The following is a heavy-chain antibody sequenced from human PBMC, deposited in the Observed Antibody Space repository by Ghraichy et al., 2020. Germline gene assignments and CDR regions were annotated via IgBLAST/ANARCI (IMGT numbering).Heavy chain of an antibody. D-gene: IGHD3-10*01. V-gene: IGHV1-69*04. Sequence: SVKVSCKASGAPFSSYAISWVRQAPGQGLEWMGRIIPILGIANYAQKFQGRVTITADKSTSTAYMELSSLRSEDTAVYYCASSGEVTYYYYYGMDVWGQVTTVTVSS. CDR1: GAPFSSYA. J-gene: IGHJ6*02. CDR3: ASSGEVTYYYYYGMDV. CDR2: IIPILGIA.